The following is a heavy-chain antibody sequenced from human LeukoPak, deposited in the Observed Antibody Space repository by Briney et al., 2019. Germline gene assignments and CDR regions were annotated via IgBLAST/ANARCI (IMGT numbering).Heavy chain of an antibody. CDR2: ISSSSSTI. Sequence: AGGSLRLSCAASGFTFSSYNMNWVRQAPGKGLEWVSYISSSSSTIYYADSVKGRFTISRDNAKNSLYLQMNSLRAEDTAVYYCARVNYYGSGSPNWFDPWGQGTLVTVSS. CDR1: GFTFSSYN. D-gene: IGHD3-10*01. CDR3: ARVNYYGSGSPNWFDP. J-gene: IGHJ5*02. V-gene: IGHV3-48*04.